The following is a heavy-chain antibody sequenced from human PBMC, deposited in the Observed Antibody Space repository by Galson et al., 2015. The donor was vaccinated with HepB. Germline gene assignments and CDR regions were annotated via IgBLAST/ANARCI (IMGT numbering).Heavy chain of an antibody. Sequence: SLRLSCAASGFTFSSYAMHWVRQAPGKGLEYVSAISSNGGSTYYADSVKGRFTISRDNSENTLYLQMSSLRAEDTSVYYCVKGGGYCSSTSCHPYYYDSSGYYNFDYWGQGTLVTVSS. CDR3: VKGGGYCSSTSCHPYYYDSSGYYNFDY. CDR2: ISSNGGST. D-gene: IGHD3-22*01. J-gene: IGHJ4*02. CDR1: GFTFSSYA. V-gene: IGHV3-64D*06.